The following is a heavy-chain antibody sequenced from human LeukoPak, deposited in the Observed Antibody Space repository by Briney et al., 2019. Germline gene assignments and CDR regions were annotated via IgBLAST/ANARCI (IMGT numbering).Heavy chain of an antibody. J-gene: IGHJ6*02. D-gene: IGHD2-2*01. CDR2: INQSGST. V-gene: IGHV4-34*01. CDR1: GGSFSGYY. Sequence: SETLSLTCAVYGGSFSGYYWSWIRQPPGKGLEWIGEINQSGSTNYNPSLKSRVTISVDTSKNQFSLKLSSVTAADTAVYYCARARPYCSTTSCRYYNSHSGMDVWGQGTRVTVSS. CDR3: ARARPYCSTTSCRYYNSHSGMDV.